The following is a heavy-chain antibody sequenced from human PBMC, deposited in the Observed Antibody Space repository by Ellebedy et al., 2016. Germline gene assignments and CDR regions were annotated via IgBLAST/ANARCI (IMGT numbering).Heavy chain of an antibody. V-gene: IGHV1-46*01. Sequence: ASVKVSCKASGYTFTSYYMHWVRQAPGQGLEWMGIINPSGGSTSYAQKFQGRVTMTRDTSTSTVYMELSSLRSEDTAVYYCARDTYYYGSGSHDLDYWGQGTLVTVSS. CDR2: INPSGGST. CDR1: GYTFTSYY. CDR3: ARDTYYYGSGSHDLDY. D-gene: IGHD3-10*01. J-gene: IGHJ4*02.